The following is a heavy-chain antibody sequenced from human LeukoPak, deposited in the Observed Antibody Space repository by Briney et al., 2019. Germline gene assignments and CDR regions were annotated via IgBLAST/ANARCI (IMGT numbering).Heavy chain of an antibody. CDR1: AFTFSSYG. CDR3: AKDQQQQLVTYYFDY. D-gene: IGHD6-13*01. V-gene: IGHV3-33*06. J-gene: IGHJ4*02. CDR2: IWYDGSNK. Sequence: PGGSLRLSCAASAFTFSSYGMHWVRQAPGKGLEWLAVIWYDGSNKYYADSVKGRFTISRDNSKNTLYLQMNSLRAEDTAVYYCAKDQQQQLVTYYFDYWGQGTLVTVSS.